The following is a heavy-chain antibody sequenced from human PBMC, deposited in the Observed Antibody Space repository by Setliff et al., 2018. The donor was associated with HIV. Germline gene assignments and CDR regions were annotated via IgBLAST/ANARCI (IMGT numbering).Heavy chain of an antibody. CDR3: TRQRDPDGFDI. Sequence: GESLKISCKGSENTFTRYWIGWVRQMPGKGLEWMGIIYAGDSDTRYNPSFQGQVTISADKSISTAYLHWSSLKASDTAMYYCTRQRDPDGFDIWGQGTMVTVSS. CDR1: ENTFTRYW. V-gene: IGHV5-51*01. CDR2: IYAGDSDT. J-gene: IGHJ3*02.